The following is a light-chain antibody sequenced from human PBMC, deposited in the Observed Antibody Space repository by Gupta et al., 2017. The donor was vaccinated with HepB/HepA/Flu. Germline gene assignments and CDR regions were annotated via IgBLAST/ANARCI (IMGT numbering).Light chain of an antibody. Sequence: QSVLTHSASVPGSPAPSITISCPGTSDDVGGYDYVSWYQQHPGRAPKLILYDVSTRPSGISNRFSASKSGNTASLTISGLRAEDEADYYCNSDKANNTSVFGAGTKVTFL. CDR1: SDDVGGYDY. V-gene: IGLV2-14*03. CDR2: DVS. J-gene: IGLJ1*01. CDR3: NSDKANNTSV.